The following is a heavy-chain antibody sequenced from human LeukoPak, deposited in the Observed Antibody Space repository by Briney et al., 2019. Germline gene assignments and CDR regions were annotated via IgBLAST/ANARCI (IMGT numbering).Heavy chain of an antibody. CDR2: ISDSGGST. Sequence: GGSLTLSCAASGFTFNNFAMSWVRQAPGKGLEWVSAISDSGGSTYYADSVKGRFTISRDNSKNTLYLQMNSLRAEDTAVYYCAKAEYYDILTGYSYFDYWGQGTLVTVSS. D-gene: IGHD3-9*01. CDR3: AKAEYYDILTGYSYFDY. J-gene: IGHJ4*02. CDR1: GFTFNNFA. V-gene: IGHV3-23*01.